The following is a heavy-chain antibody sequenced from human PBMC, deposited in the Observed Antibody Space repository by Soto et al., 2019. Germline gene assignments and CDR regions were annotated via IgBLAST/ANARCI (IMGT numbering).Heavy chain of an antibody. Sequence: PGESLKISCKGSGYSFTSYWIGWARQMPGKGLEWMGIIYPGDSDTRYNPSFQGQVTISADKSISTAYLQWSSLKASDTAMYYCARAMVRGKNYYGMDVWGQGTTVTVSS. V-gene: IGHV5-51*01. D-gene: IGHD3-10*01. CDR1: GYSFTSYW. CDR2: IYPGDSDT. CDR3: ARAMVRGKNYYGMDV. J-gene: IGHJ6*02.